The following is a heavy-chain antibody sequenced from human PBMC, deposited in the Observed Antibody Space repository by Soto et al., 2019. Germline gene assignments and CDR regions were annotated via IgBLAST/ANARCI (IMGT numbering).Heavy chain of an antibody. V-gene: IGHV4-59*01. CDR1: GVSITSYK. J-gene: IGHJ4*02. CDR3: AREWSAFDY. Sequence: QVQLQESGPGLVKPSETLSLTCTVSGVSITSYKWSWIRQSPGKGLEWIAYMYSSGSSSYNPSLKRRVTMSVDTSRNKYSLQLNSATAADTAVYYCAREWSAFDYWGQGILVTVSS. D-gene: IGHD2-15*01. CDR2: MYSSGSS.